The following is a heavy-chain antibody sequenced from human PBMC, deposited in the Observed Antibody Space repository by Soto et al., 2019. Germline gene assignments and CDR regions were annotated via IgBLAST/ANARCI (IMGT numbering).Heavy chain of an antibody. CDR3: AKDIGVAFYYYMDV. CDR2: ISWNSGSI. D-gene: IGHD3-3*01. Sequence: GGSLRLSCAASGFTFDDYAMHWVRQAPGKGLEWVSGISWNSGSIGYADSVKGRFTISRDNAKNSLYLQMNSLRAEDTALYYCAKDIGVAFYYYMDVWGKGTTVTVSS. J-gene: IGHJ6*03. CDR1: GFTFDDYA. V-gene: IGHV3-9*01.